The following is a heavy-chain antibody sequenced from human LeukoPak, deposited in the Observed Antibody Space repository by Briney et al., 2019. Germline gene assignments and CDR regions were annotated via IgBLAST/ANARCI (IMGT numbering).Heavy chain of an antibody. CDR3: AHRQIQGIMFGGGGFDP. Sequence: SGPTLVKPTQTLTLTCTFSGFSLSTSRVGVGWIRQPPGKALEWLALIYWDDDKRYSPSLKSRLTITKDTSKNQVALIMTNMDPVDTGTYYCAHRQIQGIMFGGGGFDPWGQGTLVTVSS. D-gene: IGHD3-16*01. CDR2: IYWDDDK. V-gene: IGHV2-5*02. J-gene: IGHJ5*02. CDR1: GFSLSTSRVG.